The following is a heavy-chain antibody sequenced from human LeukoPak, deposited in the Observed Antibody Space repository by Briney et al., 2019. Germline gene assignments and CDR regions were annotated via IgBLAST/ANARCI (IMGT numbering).Heavy chain of an antibody. CDR1: GFTLGDYV. D-gene: IGHD1-26*01. V-gene: IGHV3-49*04. Sequence: GGSLRLSCTASGFTLGDYVMNWVRQAPGKGLEWVGFIRSKAYGWTTEYAASVKGRFTISRDDSKSIAHLQMDSLKTEDTAVYYCAKPRGSIVGTTTPTRLATLDIWGQGTMVTVSS. CDR3: AKPRGSIVGTTTPTRLATLDI. CDR2: IRSKAYGWTT. J-gene: IGHJ3*02.